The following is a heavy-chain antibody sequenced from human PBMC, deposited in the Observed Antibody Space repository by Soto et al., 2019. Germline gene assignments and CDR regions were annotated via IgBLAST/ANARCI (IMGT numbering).Heavy chain of an antibody. J-gene: IGHJ6*02. CDR2: IDHGGKT. CDR3: ARYSALHFFGYYYAMDV. V-gene: IGHV4-34*01. D-gene: IGHD3-3*01. CDR1: GGSLSDFS. Sequence: PSETLSLTCSVYGGSLSDFSWTWIRQPPGLGLEWIGEIDHGGKTNYNPSFKSRVTISVDASKDQISLMLSTVTAADTAVYYCARYSALHFFGYYYAMDVWGQGTTVTVSS.